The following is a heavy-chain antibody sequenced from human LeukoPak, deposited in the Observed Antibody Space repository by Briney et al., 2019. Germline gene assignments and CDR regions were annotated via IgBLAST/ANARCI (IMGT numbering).Heavy chain of an antibody. CDR3: ARDRGVADPDAFDI. CDR2: ISSSGSTI. Sequence: PGGSLRLSCAASGFTFSSYEMNWVRQAPGKGLEWVSYISSSGSTIYYADSVKGRFTISRDNAKNSLYLQMNSLRAEDTAVYYCARDRGVADPDAFDIWGQGTMVTVSS. V-gene: IGHV3-48*03. D-gene: IGHD6-19*01. CDR1: GFTFSSYE. J-gene: IGHJ3*02.